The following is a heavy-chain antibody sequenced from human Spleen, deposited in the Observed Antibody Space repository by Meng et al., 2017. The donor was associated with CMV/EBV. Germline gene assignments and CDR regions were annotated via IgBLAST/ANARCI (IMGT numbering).Heavy chain of an antibody. CDR2: INHSGST. CDR3: ASDDFWGGMDV. D-gene: IGHD3-3*01. J-gene: IGHJ6*02. Sequence: SETLSLTCAPYGGSFSGHYWSLIRQPPGKGLEWIGEINHSGSTNYNPSLKSRVTISVDASKNQFSLKLTSVTAADTAVYYCASDDFWGGMDVWGQGATVTVSS. CDR1: GGSFSGHY. V-gene: IGHV4-34*01.